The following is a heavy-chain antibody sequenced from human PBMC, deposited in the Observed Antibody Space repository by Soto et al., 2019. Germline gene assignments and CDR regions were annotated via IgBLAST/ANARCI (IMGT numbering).Heavy chain of an antibody. CDR1: SGSLIGYY. CDR3: ARAPKVSGSAQTRPDF. V-gene: IGHV4-34*01. D-gene: IGHD6-6*01. Sequence: SETLSLTCSLYSGSLIGYYWSWIRQPPGKGLEWIGEISPSGTTNYSPSLKSRVSISVDTSKNQFSLNLTSLTAADTAVYYCARAPKVSGSAQTRPDFWGQGSLVTVSS. CDR2: ISPSGTT. J-gene: IGHJ4*02.